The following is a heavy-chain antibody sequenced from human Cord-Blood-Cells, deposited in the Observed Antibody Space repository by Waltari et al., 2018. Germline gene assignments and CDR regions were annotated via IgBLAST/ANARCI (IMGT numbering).Heavy chain of an antibody. CDR1: GFTFSSYW. J-gene: IGHJ3*02. D-gene: IGHD6-6*01. V-gene: IGHV3-7*01. CDR3: ASLAAPDAFDI. CDR2: IKQDGSEK. Sequence: EVQLVESGGGLVQPGGPLSPSCAASGFTFSSYWISSVNQAPGKGLEWVANIKQDGSEKYYVDSVKGRFTISRDNTKNSLYLQMNSLRAEDTAVYYCASLAAPDAFDIWGQGTMVTVSS.